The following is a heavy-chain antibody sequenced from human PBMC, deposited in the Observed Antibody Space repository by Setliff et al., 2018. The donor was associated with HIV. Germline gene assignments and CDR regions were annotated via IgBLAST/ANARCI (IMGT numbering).Heavy chain of an antibody. CDR3: ARDLRSSHGSPNYFDY. J-gene: IGHJ4*02. CDR2: ISYGSTYI. CDR1: GFTFSSYC. D-gene: IGHD2-15*01. Sequence: GGSLRLSCVASGFTFSSYCMEWFRQAPGKGLEWVSSISYGSTYIYQSDSVRGRFTISRDDAKKSLYLEMNSLRAEETAVYYCARDLRSSHGSPNYFDYWGRGALVTVSS. V-gene: IGHV3-21*01.